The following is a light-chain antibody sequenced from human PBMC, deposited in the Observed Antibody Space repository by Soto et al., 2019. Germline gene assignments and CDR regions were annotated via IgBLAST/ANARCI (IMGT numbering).Light chain of an antibody. CDR1: QRISSD. V-gene: IGKV1-39*01. CDR3: QQRYSTLPWT. Sequence: DIQMTQSPSSLSASVGGRVTITFRASQRISSDLNWYQQKPGKAPTSLLYAAASLQSGGPSRFSGGGSGTDFTPPISSLQPADFATYYCQQRYSTLPWTFGQGTKVDIK. CDR2: AAA. J-gene: IGKJ1*01.